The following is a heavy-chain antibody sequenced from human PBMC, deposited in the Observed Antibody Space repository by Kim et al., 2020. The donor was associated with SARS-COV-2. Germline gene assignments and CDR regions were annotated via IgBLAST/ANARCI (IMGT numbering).Heavy chain of an antibody. CDR3: AREGVAAHFDY. CDR2: ISYDGSNK. V-gene: IGHV3-30*04. Sequence: GGSLRLSCAASGFTFSSYAMHWVRQAPGKGLEWVAVISYDGSNKYYADSVKGRFTISRDNSKNTLYLQMNSLRAEDTAVYYCAREGVAAHFDYWGQGTL. J-gene: IGHJ4*02. CDR1: GFTFSSYA. D-gene: IGHD2-15*01.